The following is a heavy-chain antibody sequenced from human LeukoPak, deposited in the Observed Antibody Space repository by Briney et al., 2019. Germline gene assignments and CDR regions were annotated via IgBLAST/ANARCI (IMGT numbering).Heavy chain of an antibody. J-gene: IGHJ3*02. CDR3: AKSNGYGLVDI. CDR2: IFYSGGT. D-gene: IGHD3-10*01. CDR1: GYSISSGYY. V-gene: IGHV4-38-2*02. Sequence: SETLSLTCTVSGYSISSGYYWGWIRQPPGKGLEWIGNIFYSGGTYYSPSLTSRVTISLDTSRNQFSLKLNSVTAADTAVYYCAKSNGYGLVDIWGQGTMVTVSS.